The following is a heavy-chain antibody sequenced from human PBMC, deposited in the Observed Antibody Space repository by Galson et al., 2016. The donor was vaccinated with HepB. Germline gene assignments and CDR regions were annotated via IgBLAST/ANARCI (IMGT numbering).Heavy chain of an antibody. D-gene: IGHD6-19*01. V-gene: IGHV3-23*01. CDR3: ARFTQEWLNRVYYFDY. CDR1: GFTFGRYA. J-gene: IGHJ4*02. Sequence: SLRLSCAASGFTFGRYAMCWVRQAPGKGLEWVSALSGDGGSTYYAGSVQGRFTSSRDRSTNTMYLQMNSLRTDDTAVYYCARFTQEWLNRVYYFDYWGQGTLVTVSS. CDR2: LSGDGGST.